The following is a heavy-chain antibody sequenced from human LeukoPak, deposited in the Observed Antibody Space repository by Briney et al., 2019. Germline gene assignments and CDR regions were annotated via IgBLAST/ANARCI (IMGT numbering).Heavy chain of an antibody. V-gene: IGHV1-69*04. J-gene: IGHJ4*01. CDR1: GGTFSSYA. Sequence: GASVKVSCKASGGTFSSYAISWVRQAPGQGLEWMGRIIPILGIANYAQNFQGRFTMTEDTSSGTAYMELNSLRSEDTAVYYCTTREIVVEPAQTSMVRGVLWRSDFWGHGTLVTVSS. CDR2: IIPILGIA. CDR3: TTREIVVEPAQTSMVRGVLWRSDF. D-gene: IGHD3-10*01.